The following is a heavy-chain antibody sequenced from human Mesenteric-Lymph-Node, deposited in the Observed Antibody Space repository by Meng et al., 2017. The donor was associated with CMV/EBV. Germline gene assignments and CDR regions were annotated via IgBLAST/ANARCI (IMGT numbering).Heavy chain of an antibody. CDR2: ISWNSDYI. CDR3: AKDMEIGQLLLGYFDS. CDR1: GFTFDDYA. Sequence: GGSLRLSCAASGFTFDDYAMHWVRQVPGKGLEWVSGISWNSDYIGYADSVKGRFTISRDNAKNSLYLQMNSLRAEDTALYYCAKDMEIGQLLLGYFDSWGQGTLVTVSS. J-gene: IGHJ4*02. V-gene: IGHV3-9*01. D-gene: IGHD2-15*01.